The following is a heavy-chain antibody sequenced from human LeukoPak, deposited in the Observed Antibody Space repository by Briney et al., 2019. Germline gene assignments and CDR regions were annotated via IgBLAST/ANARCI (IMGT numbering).Heavy chain of an antibody. V-gene: IGHV3-23*01. CDR3: AKRRGYSGYDYFDY. J-gene: IGHJ4*02. CDR1: GFTFSDFA. CDR2: ISDSGGIT. Sequence: GGSLRLSCAVSGFTFSDFAMSWVRQAPGKGLEWVSTISDSGGITYYADSVKGRFIISRDNSKNTLDLQMNSLRAEDTAVYYCAKRRGYSGYDYFDYWGQGTLVTVSS. D-gene: IGHD5-12*01.